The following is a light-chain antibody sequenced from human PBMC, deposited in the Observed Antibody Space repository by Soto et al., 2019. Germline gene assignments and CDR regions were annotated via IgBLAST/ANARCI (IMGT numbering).Light chain of an antibody. J-gene: IGLJ1*01. V-gene: IGLV6-57*04. Sequence: NFMLTQPHSVSESPGKTVTISCTRGSGSIASNYVQWYQQRPGSAPTTVIYEDNQRPSGVPDRFSGSIDSSSNSASLTISGLKTEDEADYYCQSYDSSNHYVFGTGTKVTVL. CDR1: SGSIASNY. CDR2: EDN. CDR3: QSYDSSNHYV.